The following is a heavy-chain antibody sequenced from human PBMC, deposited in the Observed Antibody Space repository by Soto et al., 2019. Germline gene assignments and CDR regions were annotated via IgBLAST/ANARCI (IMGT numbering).Heavy chain of an antibody. V-gene: IGHV3-13*04. CDR3: VRVGTQFRGVDSMDV. D-gene: IGHD2-21*02. Sequence: EVQLVESGGGLVQTGGSLRLSCAASGFTFSNYDVHWVRQAPGKALELVTAIGTGGDTHYPASVEVRFAIARENAKKSVHLQMCGLRLGDSVVYYCVRVGTQFRGVDSMDVWRQGTTVIVSS. J-gene: IGHJ6*02. CDR1: GFTFSNYD. CDR2: IGTGGDT.